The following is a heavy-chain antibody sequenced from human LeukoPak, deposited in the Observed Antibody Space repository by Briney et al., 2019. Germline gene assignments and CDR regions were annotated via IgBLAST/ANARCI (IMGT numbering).Heavy chain of an antibody. V-gene: IGHV3-7*04. CDR3: ARDWETSGTSLDH. J-gene: IGHJ4*02. Sequence: GGSLRLSCEVSGFIFNKCWMSWVRQAPGRGLEWVALINEAGSETYYVDSVKGRFTISRDNPKNSLFLQMNNVRAEDTAVYFCARDWETSGTSLDHWGQGSLVTVSS. D-gene: IGHD3-10*01. CDR1: GFIFNKCW. CDR2: INEAGSET.